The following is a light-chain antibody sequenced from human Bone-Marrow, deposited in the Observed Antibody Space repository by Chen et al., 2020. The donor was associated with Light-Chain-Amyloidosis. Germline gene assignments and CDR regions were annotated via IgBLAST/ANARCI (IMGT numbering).Light chain of an antibody. J-gene: IGLJ3*02. CDR2: EDD. Sequence: NFMLTQPHSVSESPGKTVISSCTRSSGCIDTNYVQLYQQRPGSSPPTVIYEDDQRPSGVPDRFSGSIDRSSNSASLTISVLKTEDEADYYCQSYQGSSQGVFGGGTKLTVL. CDR1: SGCIDTNY. V-gene: IGLV6-57*01. CDR3: QSYQGSSQGV.